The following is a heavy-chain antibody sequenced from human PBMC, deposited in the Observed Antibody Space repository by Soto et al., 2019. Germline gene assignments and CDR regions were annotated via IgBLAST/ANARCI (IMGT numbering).Heavy chain of an antibody. D-gene: IGHD6-13*01. CDR2: ISFDGSNT. Sequence: QVQLVESGGGVVQPGRSLRLSCAASGFTFSTYAIHWVRQAPGKGLEWVAIISFDGSNTYYADSVKGRFNISRDNSKNTLYLQMNSLRVEDTAVYYCARGGASSWLKDYWGQGTLVTVSS. CDR3: ARGGASSWLKDY. J-gene: IGHJ4*02. CDR1: GFTFSTYA. V-gene: IGHV3-30-3*01.